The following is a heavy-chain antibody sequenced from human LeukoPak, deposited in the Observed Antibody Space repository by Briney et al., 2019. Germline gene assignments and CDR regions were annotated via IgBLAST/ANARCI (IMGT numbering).Heavy chain of an antibody. D-gene: IGHD3-16*01. V-gene: IGHV3-21*01. CDR1: GFTFSSYS. CDR2: ISSSSSYI. J-gene: IGHJ4*02. Sequence: GGSLRLSCAASGFTFSSYSMNWVRQAPGKGLEWVSSISSSSSYIYYADSVKGRFTISRDNAKNSLYLQVNSLRAEDTAVYYCAREWGDDSGVLDYWGQGTLVTVSS. CDR3: AREWGDDSGVLDY.